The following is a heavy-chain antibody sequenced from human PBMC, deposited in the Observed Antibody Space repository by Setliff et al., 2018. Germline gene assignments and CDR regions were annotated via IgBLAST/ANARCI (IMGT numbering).Heavy chain of an antibody. D-gene: IGHD6-19*01. CDR1: GGSISSSNW. CDR2: IYHSGST. CDR3: ARDWGGSGWYFDY. V-gene: IGHV4-4*02. Sequence: PSETLSLTCAVSGGSISSSNWWSWVRQPPGKGLEWIGEIYHSGSTNYNPSLKSRVTISVDKSKNQFSLKLSSVTAADTAVYYCARDWGGSGWYFDYWGQGTLVTVSS. J-gene: IGHJ4*02.